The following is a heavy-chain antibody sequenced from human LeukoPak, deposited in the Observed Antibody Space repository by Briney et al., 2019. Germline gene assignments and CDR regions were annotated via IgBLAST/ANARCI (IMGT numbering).Heavy chain of an antibody. CDR3: ARGGWIRYYEE. Sequence: SETLSLTCTVSGGSISSSSSHYWGWIRQPPGKGLEWIGSIYSSGSTYYNPSLKSRVTISVDTSKNQFSLKLSSVTAADTAVFYCARGGWIRYYEERGQGTLVTVSS. D-gene: IGHD3-9*01. J-gene: IGHJ4*02. CDR1: GGSISSSSSHY. CDR2: IYSSGST. V-gene: IGHV4-39*01.